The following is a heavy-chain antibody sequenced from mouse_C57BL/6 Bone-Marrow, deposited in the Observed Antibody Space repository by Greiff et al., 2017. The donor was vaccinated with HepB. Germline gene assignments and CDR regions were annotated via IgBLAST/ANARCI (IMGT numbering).Heavy chain of an antibody. CDR3: TRSITTVVADDY. D-gene: IGHD1-1*01. V-gene: IGHV14-4*01. J-gene: IGHJ2*01. CDR1: GFNIKDDY. Sequence: EVKLQESGAELVRPGASVKLSCTASGFNIKDDYMHWVKQRPEQGLEWIGWIDPENGDTEYASKFQGKATITADTSSNTAYLQLSSLTSEDTAVYYCTRSITTVVADDYWGQGTTLTVSS. CDR2: IDPENGDT.